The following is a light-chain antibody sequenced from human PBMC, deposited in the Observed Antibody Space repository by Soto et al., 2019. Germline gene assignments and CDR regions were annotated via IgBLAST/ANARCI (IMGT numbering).Light chain of an antibody. Sequence: QSVLTQSPSASASLGASVKLTCTLSRGHSSYAIAWHQKQPGKGPRYLMDLNNDGSHTKGDGIPDRFSGSSSGADRFLIISSLQSEDEADYYCQTWGTGFQFFGGGTKLPVL. CDR3: QTWGTGFQF. J-gene: IGLJ2*01. V-gene: IGLV4-69*01. CDR2: LNNDGSH. CDR1: RGHSSYA.